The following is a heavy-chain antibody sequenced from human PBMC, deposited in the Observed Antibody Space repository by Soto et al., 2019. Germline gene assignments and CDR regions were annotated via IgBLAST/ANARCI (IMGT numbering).Heavy chain of an antibody. D-gene: IGHD6-13*01. CDR1: GFTFSSYW. J-gene: IGHJ5*02. CDR2: INSDGSST. V-gene: IGHV3-74*01. Sequence: EVQLVESGGGLVQPGGSLRLSCAASGFTFSSYWMHWVRQAPGKGLVWVSRINSDGSSTNYADSVKGRFTISRDNAKNTRYLQMNSLRAEDTAVYYCARDLRFSSSWFLIGWFDPWGQGTLVTVSS. CDR3: ARDLRFSSSWFLIGWFDP.